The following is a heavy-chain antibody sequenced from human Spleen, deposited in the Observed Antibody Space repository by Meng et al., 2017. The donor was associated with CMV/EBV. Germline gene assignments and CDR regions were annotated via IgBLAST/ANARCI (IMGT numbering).Heavy chain of an antibody. Sequence: VRRGESGGGVVQPGRSLRLSCAASGFTFSSYAMHWVRQAPGKGLEWVAVISYDGSNKYYADSVKGRFTISRDNSKNTLYLQMNSLRAEDTAVYYCAGGNWFDPWGQGTLVTVSS. CDR3: AGGNWFDP. CDR2: ISYDGSNK. V-gene: IGHV3-30-3*01. J-gene: IGHJ5*02. CDR1: GFTFSSYA. D-gene: IGHD3-16*01.